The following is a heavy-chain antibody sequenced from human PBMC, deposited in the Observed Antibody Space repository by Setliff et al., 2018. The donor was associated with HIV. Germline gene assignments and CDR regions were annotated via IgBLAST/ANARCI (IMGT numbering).Heavy chain of an antibody. CDR3: ARSTWFGSWYYFDY. D-gene: IGHD6-13*01. CDR1: GFTFSNYT. CDR2: ISSSSSYI. Sequence: PGGCLRLSCAASGFTFSNYTMNWVRQAPGKGLEWVSSISSSSSYIYYTDSLKGRFTISRDNAKNSLYLQMNSLRVEDMALYFCARSTWFGSWYYFDYWGQGTLVTVSS. J-gene: IGHJ4*02. V-gene: IGHV3-21*04.